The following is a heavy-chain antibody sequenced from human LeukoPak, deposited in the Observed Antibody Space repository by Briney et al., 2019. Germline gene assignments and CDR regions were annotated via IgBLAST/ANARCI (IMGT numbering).Heavy chain of an antibody. V-gene: IGHV3-64*01. CDR2: ISSNGGST. Sequence: GGSLRLSCAASGFTVRNNYMSWVRQAPGKGLEYVSAISSNGGSTYYANSVKGRFTISRDNSKNTLYLQMGSLRAEDMAVYYCARGSRDGYNDFDYWGQGTLVTVSS. D-gene: IGHD5-24*01. CDR1: GFTVRNNY. CDR3: ARGSRDGYNDFDY. J-gene: IGHJ4*02.